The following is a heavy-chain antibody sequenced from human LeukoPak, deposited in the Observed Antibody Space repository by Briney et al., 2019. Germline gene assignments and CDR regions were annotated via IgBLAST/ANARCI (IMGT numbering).Heavy chain of an antibody. D-gene: IGHD2-2*02. CDR1: GGSFSGYY. Sequence: SETLSLTCAVYGGSFSGYYWSWIRQPPGKGLEWIGEINHSGSTDYNPSLKSRVTISVDTSKNQFSLKLSSVTAADTAVYYCARGGYCSSTSCYTEAPRYFQHWGQGTLVTVSS. CDR3: ARGGYCSSTSCYTEAPRYFQH. V-gene: IGHV4-34*01. CDR2: INHSGST. J-gene: IGHJ1*01.